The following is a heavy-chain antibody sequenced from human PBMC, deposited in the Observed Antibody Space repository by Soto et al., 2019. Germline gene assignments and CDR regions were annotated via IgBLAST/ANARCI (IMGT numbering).Heavy chain of an antibody. CDR1: GYTFTGYY. D-gene: IGHD3-22*01. J-gene: IGHJ4*02. CDR2: TNPNSGGT. CDR3: ARLSYYDSSGYYSDY. Sequence: ASVKVSCKASGYTFTGYYMHWVRQAPGQGLEWMGWTNPNSGGTNYAQKFQGRVTMTRDTSISTAYMELSRLRSDDTAVYYCARLSYYDSSGYYSDYWGQGTLVTVSS. V-gene: IGHV1-2*02.